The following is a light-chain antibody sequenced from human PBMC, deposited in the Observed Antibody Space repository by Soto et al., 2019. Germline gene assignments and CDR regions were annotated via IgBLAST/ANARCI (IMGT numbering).Light chain of an antibody. V-gene: IGKV3-11*01. CDR2: DAS. J-gene: IGKJ4*01. CDR3: QQRTNWRLT. CDR1: QSVSSH. Sequence: EIVLTKSPATLSLSPGERATLSCRASQSVSSHLTWYQQKPGQAPRLLIYDASNRAPGIPARFSGSGSGTDFTLTISSLEPEDFAVYYCQQRTNWRLTFGGGTKVEIK.